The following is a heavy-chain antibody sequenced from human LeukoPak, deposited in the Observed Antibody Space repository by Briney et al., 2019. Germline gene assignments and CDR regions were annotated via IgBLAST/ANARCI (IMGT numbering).Heavy chain of an antibody. CDR2: TWHDGSNK. J-gene: IGHJ6*02. CDR1: GFTFSSYG. V-gene: IGHV3-33*06. Sequence: GTSLRLSCAASGFTFSSYGMHWVRQAPGKGLEWVALTWHDGSNKYYADSVKGRFTISRDNSKNTLYLQMNSLRAEDTSVYYCAKDSSAGYYYYGMDVWGQGTTVTVSS. CDR3: AKDSSAGYYYYGMDV.